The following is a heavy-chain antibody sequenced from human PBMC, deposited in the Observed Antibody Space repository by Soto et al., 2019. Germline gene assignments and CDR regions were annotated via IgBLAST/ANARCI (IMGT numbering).Heavy chain of an antibody. J-gene: IGHJ3*02. CDR3: AKDFGYNYGYDAFDI. V-gene: IGHV3-23*01. CDR2: ISGSGGST. CDR1: GFTFSSYA. Sequence: PGGSPRLSCAASGFTFSSYAMSWVRQAPGKGLEWVSGISGSGGSTYYVDSVKGRFTISRDNSKNTLYLQMNSLRAEDTAVYYCAKDFGYNYGYDAFDIWGQGTMVTVSS. D-gene: IGHD5-18*01.